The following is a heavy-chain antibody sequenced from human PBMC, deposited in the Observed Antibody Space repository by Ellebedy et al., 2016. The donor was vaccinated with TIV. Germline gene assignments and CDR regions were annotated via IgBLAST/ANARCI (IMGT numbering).Heavy chain of an antibody. CDR3: ASGWNDVWNWFDP. J-gene: IGHJ5*02. Sequence: MPSETLSLTCTVSGGSISSSNYYWGWIRQPPGKGLEWIGSIYYSGSTFYNPSLKSRVTISVDTSKNQFSLKLNSVTAADTAVYYCASGWNDVWNWFDPWGQGTLVTVSS. V-gene: IGHV4-39*07. D-gene: IGHD1-1*01. CDR1: GGSISSSNYY. CDR2: IYYSGST.